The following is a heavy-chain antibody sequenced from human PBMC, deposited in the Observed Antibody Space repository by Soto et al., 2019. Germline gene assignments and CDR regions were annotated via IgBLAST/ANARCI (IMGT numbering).Heavy chain of an antibody. D-gene: IGHD1-26*01. Sequence: GGSLRLSCAASAVTFTGFGMHWVRQALGKGLEWVAVIRFDGSNTYYADSVKGRFTISRDNPKNMLYLQMNSLRAEDTAIYYCARDGVGTTTYFGYFDYWGLGTLVTVSS. J-gene: IGHJ4*02. CDR3: ARDGVGTTTYFGYFDY. V-gene: IGHV3-33*01. CDR2: IRFDGSNT. CDR1: AVTFTGFG.